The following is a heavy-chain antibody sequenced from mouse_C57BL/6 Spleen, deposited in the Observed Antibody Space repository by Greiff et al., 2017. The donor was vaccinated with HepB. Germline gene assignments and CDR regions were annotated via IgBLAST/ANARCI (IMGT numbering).Heavy chain of an antibody. CDR1: GYTFTDYE. CDR2: IDPETGGT. Sequence: QVQLQQSGAELVRPGASVTLSCKASGYTFTDYEMHWVKQTPVHGLEWIGAIDPETGGTAYNQKFKGKAILTADKSSSTAYMELRSLTSEDSAVYYCTRSDNLQGYYAMDYWGQGTSVTVSS. D-gene: IGHD6-1*01. CDR3: TRSDNLQGYYAMDY. J-gene: IGHJ4*01. V-gene: IGHV1-15*01.